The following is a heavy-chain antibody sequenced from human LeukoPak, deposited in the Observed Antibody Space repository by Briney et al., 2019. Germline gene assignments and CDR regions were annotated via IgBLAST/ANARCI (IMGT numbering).Heavy chain of an antibody. CDR3: AKGSEIVVVIAPLDY. Sequence: GGSLRLSCVASQFTFSSYAMHWVRQAPGKGLEWVSGISWNSGSIGYADSVKGRFTISRDNAKNSLYLQMNSLRAEDTAVYYCAKGSEIVVVIAPLDYWGQGTLVTVSS. CDR2: ISWNSGSI. D-gene: IGHD3-22*01. CDR1: QFTFSSYA. V-gene: IGHV3-9*01. J-gene: IGHJ4*02.